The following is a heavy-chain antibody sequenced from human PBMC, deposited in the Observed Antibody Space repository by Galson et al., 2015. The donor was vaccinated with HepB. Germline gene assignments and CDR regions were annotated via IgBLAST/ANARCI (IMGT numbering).Heavy chain of an antibody. D-gene: IGHD1-26*01. CDR1: GFAFSSYS. Sequence: SLRLSCAASGFAFSSYSMNWVRQAPGKGLEWVSSISSSSSYIYYADSVKGRFTISRDNAKNSLYLQMNSLRAEDTAVYYCARDRGTSGSYAPPDYVDYWGQGTLVTVSS. J-gene: IGHJ4*02. V-gene: IGHV3-21*01. CDR3: ARDRGTSGSYAPPDYVDY. CDR2: ISSSSSYI.